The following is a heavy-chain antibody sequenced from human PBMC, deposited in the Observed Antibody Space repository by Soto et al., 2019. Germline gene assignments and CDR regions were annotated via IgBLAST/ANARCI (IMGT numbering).Heavy chain of an antibody. Sequence: GESLKISCKGSGYSFTSYWIGWVRQMPGKGLEWMGTIYPGDSDTRYSPSVKGQVTISADNSISTAYLQWSSLKASDTAMYYCARHIVGSRVPDAFDIWGQGTMVTVSS. CDR2: IYPGDSDT. J-gene: IGHJ3*02. CDR3: ARHIVGSRVPDAFDI. CDR1: GYSFTSYW. V-gene: IGHV5-51*01. D-gene: IGHD1-26*01.